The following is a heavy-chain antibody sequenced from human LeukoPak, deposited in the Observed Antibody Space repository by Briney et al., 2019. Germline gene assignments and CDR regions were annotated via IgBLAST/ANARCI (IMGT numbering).Heavy chain of an antibody. V-gene: IGHV1-69*01. Sequence: GASVKVSCKASGGTFSSYAISWVRLAPGQGLEWKGGIIPVFGTANYAQKFQGRVTITADESTSTAYMELSSLRSEDTAVYYCARQSERWLQSGDFDYWGQGTLVTVSS. J-gene: IGHJ4*02. CDR1: GGTFSSYA. CDR3: ARQSERWLQSGDFDY. CDR2: IIPVFGTA. D-gene: IGHD5-24*01.